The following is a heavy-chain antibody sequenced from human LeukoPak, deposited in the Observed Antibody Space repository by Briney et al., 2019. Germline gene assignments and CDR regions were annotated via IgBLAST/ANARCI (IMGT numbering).Heavy chain of an antibody. CDR1: GFTFSSYA. V-gene: IGHV3-23*01. CDR2: ISGSGGST. J-gene: IGHJ1*01. Sequence: GGSLRLSCAASGFTFSSYAMSWVRQAPGKGLEWVSAISGSGGSTYYADSVKGRFTISRDNSKNTLYLQLNSLRAEDTAVYQGVKDFEHLSEYFQHWGQGNLVTVSS. CDR3: VKDFEHLSEYFQH. D-gene: IGHD3-9*01.